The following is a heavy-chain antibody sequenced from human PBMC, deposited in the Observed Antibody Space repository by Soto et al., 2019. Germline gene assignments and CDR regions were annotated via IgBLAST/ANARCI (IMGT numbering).Heavy chain of an antibody. CDR3: ARGSPYSSIWHIVY. J-gene: IGHJ4*02. CDR1: GYTFTSYG. Sequence: QVQLVQSGAEVQKPGASVKVSCKASGYTFTSYGISWVRQAPGQGLEWMGWISAYNGNTNYAQKLQGRHSMTTDTSTSTSYMERRSLRSDDTAVYYCARGSPYSSIWHIVYWGQGTLGTVSS. CDR2: ISAYNGNT. V-gene: IGHV1-18*01. D-gene: IGHD6-13*01.